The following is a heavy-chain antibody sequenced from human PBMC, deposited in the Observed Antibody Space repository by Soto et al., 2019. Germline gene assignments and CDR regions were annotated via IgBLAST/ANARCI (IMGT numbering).Heavy chain of an antibody. J-gene: IGHJ6*02. CDR1: GYTFTSYY. CDR2: INPSGGST. D-gene: IGHD6-6*01. V-gene: IGHV1-46*01. CDR3: ARDQGEYSSSSRGLVYYGMDV. Sequence: ASVKVSCKASGYTFTSYYMHWVRQAPGQGLEWVGIINPSGGSTSYAQKFQGRVTMTRDTSTSTVYMELSSLRSEDTAVYYCARDQGEYSSSSRGLVYYGMDVWGQGTTVTVSS.